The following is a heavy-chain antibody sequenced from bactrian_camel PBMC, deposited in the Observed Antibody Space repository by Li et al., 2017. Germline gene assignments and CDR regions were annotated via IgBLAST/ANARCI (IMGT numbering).Heavy chain of an antibody. J-gene: IGHJ4*01. Sequence: HVQLVESGGGSVQAGGSLRLSCVVSGYILGNICIGWYRQVLGKGPEGVATITSAGTTTYADSVKGRFTISRDKAENTLHLQMNSLIPEDTAMYYCGVDTGAPPEDLDSWVQWIDSWGQGTQVTVS. CDR1: GYILGNIC. V-gene: IGHV3S53*01. CDR3: GVDTGAPPEDLDSWVQWIDS. D-gene: IGHD3*01. CDR2: ITSAGTT.